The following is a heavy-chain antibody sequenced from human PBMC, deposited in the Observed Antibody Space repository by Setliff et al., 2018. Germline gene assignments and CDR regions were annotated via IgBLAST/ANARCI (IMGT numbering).Heavy chain of an antibody. CDR3: ARSDHLVVDGFDV. D-gene: IGHD3-16*01. V-gene: IGHV1-2*04. CDR2: IDPKTGGT. Sequence: ASVKVSCKTSGYAFTDNYIHWVRQAPGQGLEWLGWIDPKTGGTNLAQKFQGWVSMTRDTSITTAYMELSRLTSDDMAVYFCARSDHLVVDGFDVWGQGTMVTVSS. J-gene: IGHJ3*01. CDR1: GYAFTDNY.